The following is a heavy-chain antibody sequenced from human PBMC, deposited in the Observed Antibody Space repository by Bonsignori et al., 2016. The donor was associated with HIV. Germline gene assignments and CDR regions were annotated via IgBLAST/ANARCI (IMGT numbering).Heavy chain of an antibody. CDR2: MNPNSGNT. Sequence: WVRQAPGQGLEWMGWMNPNSGNTGYAQKFQGRVTMTRNTSISTAYMELSSLRSEDTAVYYCAIQDPGVYPRDYWGQGTLVTVSS. J-gene: IGHJ4*02. CDR3: AIQDPGVYPRDY. V-gene: IGHV1-8*01. D-gene: IGHD5/OR15-5a*01.